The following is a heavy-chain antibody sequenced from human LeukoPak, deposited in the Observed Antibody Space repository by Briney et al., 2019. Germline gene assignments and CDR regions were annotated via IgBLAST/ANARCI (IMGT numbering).Heavy chain of an antibody. V-gene: IGHV4-59*11. CDR3: TSCPTSKHGYNSRYAFDI. CDR2: ISDSGDT. Sequence: SETLSLTCTVSADSIGGHYLSWVRQPPGKGLEGIGYISDSGDTNSSPYLKSRVTISVDTSKSQVSLNLSSMTAADTAVYYCTSCPTSKHGYNSRYAFDIWGQGTVVNVSS. J-gene: IGHJ3*02. D-gene: IGHD5-24*01. CDR1: ADSIGGHY.